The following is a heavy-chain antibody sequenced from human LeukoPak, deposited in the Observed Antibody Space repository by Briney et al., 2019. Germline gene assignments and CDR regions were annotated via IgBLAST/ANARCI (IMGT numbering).Heavy chain of an antibody. Sequence: GGSLRLSCAASGFNFRNYDMHWVRQAPGKGLEWVSAFHTDGGIYYLDSAKGRFTVSREDDKNSLHLHLNFLRAGDTAVYHCARGSGPGVTTIDSWGRGTLVIVSS. CDR3: ARGSGPGVTTIDS. CDR2: FHTDGGI. V-gene: IGHV3-13*01. CDR1: GFNFRNYD. J-gene: IGHJ4*02. D-gene: IGHD3-10*01.